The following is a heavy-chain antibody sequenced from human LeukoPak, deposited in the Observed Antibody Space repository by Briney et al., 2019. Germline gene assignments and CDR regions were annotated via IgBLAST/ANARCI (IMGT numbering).Heavy chain of an antibody. CDR3: ARDRIAADGYYFDY. CDR1: GDSVSSNSVA. J-gene: IGHJ4*02. V-gene: IGHV6-1*01. CDR2: TYYRSKWYN. D-gene: IGHD6-13*01. Sequence: SQTLSLTCAISGDSVSSNSVAWNWIRQSPSRGLEWLGRTYYRSKWYNDYAVSVKGRITINPDTPKNQFSLQLNSVTPEDTAMYYCARDRIAADGYYFDYWGQGALVTVSS.